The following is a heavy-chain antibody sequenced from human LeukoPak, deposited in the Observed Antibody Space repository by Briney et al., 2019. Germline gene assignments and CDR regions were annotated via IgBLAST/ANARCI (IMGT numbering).Heavy chain of an antibody. CDR1: GFTFSSYD. CDR2: ISSNGGST. CDR3: ARGIQLMSNFDY. J-gene: IGHJ4*02. V-gene: IGHV3-64*01. Sequence: GGSLGLSCAASGFTFSSYDMHWVRQAPGKGLEYVSAISSNGGSTYYANSVKGRFTISRDNSKNTLYLQMGSLRAEDMAVYYCARGIQLMSNFDYWGQGTLVTVSS. D-gene: IGHD5-18*01.